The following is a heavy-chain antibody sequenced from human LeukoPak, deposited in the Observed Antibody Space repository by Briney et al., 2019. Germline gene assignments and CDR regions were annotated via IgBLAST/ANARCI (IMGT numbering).Heavy chain of an antibody. Sequence: GGSLRLSCAASGFTFSTYAMNRVRQAPGKGLEWVAVISYDGNTKYYADSVKGRFTMSRDNSKNTLYLQMNSLRAEDTAVYYCARDKTYSGSSLGAFDIWGQGTMVTVSS. V-gene: IGHV3-30-3*01. J-gene: IGHJ3*02. CDR1: GFTFSTYA. CDR2: ISYDGNTK. CDR3: ARDKTYSGSSLGAFDI. D-gene: IGHD1-26*01.